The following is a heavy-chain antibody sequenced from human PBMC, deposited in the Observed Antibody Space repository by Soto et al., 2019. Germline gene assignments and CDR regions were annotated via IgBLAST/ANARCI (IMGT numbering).Heavy chain of an antibody. V-gene: IGHV1-3*01. CDR2: INAGNGNT. J-gene: IGHJ3*02. CDR1: GYTFTSYA. D-gene: IGHD6-19*01. CDR3: ATDFISRGWYELQDAFDI. Sequence: ASVKVSCKASGYTFTSYAMHWVRQAPGQRLEWMGWINAGNGNTKYAQKFQGRVTMTEDTSTDTAYMELSSLRSEDTAVYYCATDFISRGWYELQDAFDIWGQGTMVTVSS.